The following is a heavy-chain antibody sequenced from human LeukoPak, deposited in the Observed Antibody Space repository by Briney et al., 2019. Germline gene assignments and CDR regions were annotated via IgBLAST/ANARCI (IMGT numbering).Heavy chain of an antibody. Sequence: PGGSLRLSCAASGFIVSCIYMNSVRQAPGKGLEWVSLIYSCDSTQSADSVKGRFTISRDNSKNTLYLQMNSLRAEDTAVYYCAKDRAQPKLRFLEWLLRYFDYWGQGTLVTVPS. CDR1: GFIVSCIY. J-gene: IGHJ4*02. D-gene: IGHD3-3*01. V-gene: IGHV3-66*01. CDR2: IYSCDST. CDR3: AKDRAQPKLRFLEWLLRYFDY.